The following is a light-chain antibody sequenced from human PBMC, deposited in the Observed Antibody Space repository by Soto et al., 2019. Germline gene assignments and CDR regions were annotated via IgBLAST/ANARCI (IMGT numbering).Light chain of an antibody. V-gene: IGKV1-5*01. CDR1: QSISSW. J-gene: IGKJ2*01. CDR3: QQYNSYSAYT. Sequence: DIPMTQSPSTLSASVGDRVTITCRASQSISSWLVWYQQKPGKAPKLLIYDASSLESGVPSRFSGSGSGTEFTLTISSLQPDDFATYYCQQYNSYSAYTFGQGTKLEIK. CDR2: DAS.